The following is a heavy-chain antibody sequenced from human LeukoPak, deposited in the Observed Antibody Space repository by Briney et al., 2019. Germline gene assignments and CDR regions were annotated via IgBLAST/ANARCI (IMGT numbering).Heavy chain of an antibody. D-gene: IGHD3-9*01. J-gene: IGHJ4*02. CDR3: ARGLRYYDILTGYYTYYFDY. Sequence: SETLSLTCTVSGGSISSYYWSWIRQPPGKGLEWIGYVDYSGSTNSNPSLKSRVTISVDTSKNQFSLKLSSVTAADTAVYYCARGLRYYDILTGYYTYYFDYWGQGTLVTVSS. CDR1: GGSISSYY. V-gene: IGHV4-59*12. CDR2: VDYSGST.